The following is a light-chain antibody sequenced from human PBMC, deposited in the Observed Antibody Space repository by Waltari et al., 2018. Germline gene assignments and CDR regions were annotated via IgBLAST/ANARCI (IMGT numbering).Light chain of an antibody. CDR1: QSIATW. V-gene: IGKV1-5*03. CDR3: QQYSTYSYT. J-gene: IGKJ2*01. CDR2: KTS. Sequence: DIQLTQSPSTLSASVGDRVTITCRASQSIATWLAWYQQKPGIAPKLLIYKTSALESGVPSRFSGSGSGTEFTLTISSLQPDDFATYYCQQYSTYSYTFGQGTKLEMK.